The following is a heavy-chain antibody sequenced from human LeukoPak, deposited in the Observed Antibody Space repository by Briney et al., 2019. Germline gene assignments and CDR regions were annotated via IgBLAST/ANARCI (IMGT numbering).Heavy chain of an antibody. J-gene: IGHJ4*02. CDR3: ARDSVAGFTRGGLDY. D-gene: IGHD6-19*01. V-gene: IGHV1-69*05. CDR1: GGTFSSYA. CDR2: IIPIFGTA. Sequence: ASVKVSCKASGGTFSSYAISWVRQAPGQGLEWMGGIIPIFGTANYAQKFQGRVTITTDESTSTAYMELSSLRSEDTAVYYCARDSVAGFTRGGLDYWGQGTLVTVSS.